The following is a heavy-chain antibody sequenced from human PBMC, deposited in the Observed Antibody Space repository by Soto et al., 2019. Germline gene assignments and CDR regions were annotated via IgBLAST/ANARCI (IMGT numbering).Heavy chain of an antibody. CDR2: INGDGTTT. CDR3: ARDRGYPDSFDI. J-gene: IGHJ3*02. V-gene: IGHV3-74*01. CDR1: GFPFGPFY. Sequence: PVGSLRLSCAASGFPFGPFYMHWVRQAPGKGLEWVSHINGDGTTTVYADSVKGRFTISRDNAKNTLYLQMTSLRAEDTAVYYCARDRGYPDSFDIWGQGTMVTVSS. D-gene: IGHD2-2*01.